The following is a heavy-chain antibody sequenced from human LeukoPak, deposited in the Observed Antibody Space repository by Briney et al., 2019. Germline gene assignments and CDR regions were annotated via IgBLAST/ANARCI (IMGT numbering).Heavy chain of an antibody. J-gene: IGHJ4*02. CDR1: GFIFSTFG. V-gene: IGHV3-30*18. Sequence: GGSLRLSCVASGFIFSTFGMHWVRQAPGKGLEWVAFISHDGNDKYYADSVQGRFTISRDDSKNTLYLQMKNLRAEDTAVYYCAKDGAWLRFDDWGQGILVTVSS. CDR3: AKDGAWLRFDD. CDR2: ISHDGNDK. D-gene: IGHD5-12*01.